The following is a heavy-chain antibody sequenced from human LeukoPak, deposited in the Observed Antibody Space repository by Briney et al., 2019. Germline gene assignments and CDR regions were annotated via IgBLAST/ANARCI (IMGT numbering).Heavy chain of an antibody. Sequence: GGSLRLSCAASGFTFINAWMSWVRQAPGKGLEWVGRIKSKTDGGTTDYAAPVKGRFTISRDDSKNTLYLQMNSLKTEDTAVSYCTTGISAAGMSYGDYWGQGTLVTVSS. CDR2: IKSKTDGGTT. J-gene: IGHJ4*02. D-gene: IGHD6-13*01. CDR3: TTGISAAGMSYGDY. V-gene: IGHV3-15*01. CDR1: GFTFINAW.